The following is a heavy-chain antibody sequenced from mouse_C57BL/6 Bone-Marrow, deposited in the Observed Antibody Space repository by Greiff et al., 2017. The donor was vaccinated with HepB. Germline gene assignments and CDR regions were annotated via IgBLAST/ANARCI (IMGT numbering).Heavy chain of an antibody. V-gene: IGHV5-12*01. J-gene: IGHJ1*03. CDR3: ARHGYYVYWYFDV. Sequence: EVKLMESGGGLVQPGGSLKLSCAASGFTFSDYYMYWVRQTPEKRLEWVAYISNGGGSTYYPDTVKGRFTISRDNAKNTLYLQMSRLKSEDTAMYYCARHGYYVYWYFDVWGTGTTVTVSS. CDR1: GFTFSDYY. D-gene: IGHD2-3*01. CDR2: ISNGGGST.